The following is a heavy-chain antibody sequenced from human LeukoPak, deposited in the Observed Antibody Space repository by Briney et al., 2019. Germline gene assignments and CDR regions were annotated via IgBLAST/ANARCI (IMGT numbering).Heavy chain of an antibody. CDR2: INPNSGGT. D-gene: IGHD4-17*01. J-gene: IGHJ4*02. V-gene: IGHV1-2*06. Sequence: ASVKVSCKASGYTFTDYYMHWVRQAPGQGLEWMGRINPNSGGTNYAQNFQGRVTMTRDTPISTAYMELRRLRSDDTAVYYCARDITLTSRGNLDYWGQGTLVTVSS. CDR1: GYTFTDYY. CDR3: ARDITLTSRGNLDY.